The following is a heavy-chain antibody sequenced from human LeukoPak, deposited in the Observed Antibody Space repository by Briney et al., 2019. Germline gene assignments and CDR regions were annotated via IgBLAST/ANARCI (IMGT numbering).Heavy chain of an antibody. Sequence: GGSLRLSCAASGFTFSSYGMHWVRQAPGKGLEWVAVISYDGSNKYYADSVKGRFTISRDNSKNTLYLQMNSLRAEDTAVYYCAKTRSSWPWGQGTLVTVSS. CDR1: GFTFSSYG. CDR2: ISYDGSNK. V-gene: IGHV3-30*18. D-gene: IGHD6-13*01. CDR3: AKTRSSWP. J-gene: IGHJ5*02.